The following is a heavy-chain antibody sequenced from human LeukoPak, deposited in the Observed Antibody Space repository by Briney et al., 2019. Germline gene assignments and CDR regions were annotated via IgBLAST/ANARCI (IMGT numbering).Heavy chain of an antibody. D-gene: IGHD6-13*01. Sequence: GRSLRLSCAASGFTFSSYAMHWVRQAPGKGLEWVAVISYDGSNKYYADSVKGRFTISRDNSKNTLYLQMNSLRAEDTAVYYCARVPTAGRGFDCWGQGALVTVSS. J-gene: IGHJ4*02. CDR3: ARVPTAGRGFDC. V-gene: IGHV3-30-3*01. CDR2: ISYDGSNK. CDR1: GFTFSSYA.